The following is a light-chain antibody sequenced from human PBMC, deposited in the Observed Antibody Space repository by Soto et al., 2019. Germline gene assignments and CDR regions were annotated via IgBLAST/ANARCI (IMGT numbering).Light chain of an antibody. Sequence: QSALAQPASVSGSPGQSITISCTGTSSDVGGYNSVSWYQQHPGKAPKLMIYDVSNRPSGVSNRFSGSKSGNTASLTISGLQVEDEADYYSSSYTSSSTHDFRTGYKVTVL. CDR3: SSYTSSSTHD. V-gene: IGLV2-14*01. CDR2: DVS. J-gene: IGLJ1*01. CDR1: SSDVGGYNS.